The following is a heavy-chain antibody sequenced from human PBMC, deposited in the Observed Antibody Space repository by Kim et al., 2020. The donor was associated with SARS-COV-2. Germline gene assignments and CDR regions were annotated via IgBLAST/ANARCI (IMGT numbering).Heavy chain of an antibody. CDR2: INPNSGGT. D-gene: IGHD6-13*01. CDR3: ARGDAGIAAAGTDY. J-gene: IGHJ4*02. CDR1: GYTFTGYY. V-gene: IGHV1-2*06. Sequence: ASVKVSCKASGYTFTGYYMHWVRQAPGQGLEWMGRINPNSGGTNYAQKFQGRVTMTRDTSISTAYMELSRLRSDDTAVYYCARGDAGIAAAGTDYWGQGTLVTVSS.